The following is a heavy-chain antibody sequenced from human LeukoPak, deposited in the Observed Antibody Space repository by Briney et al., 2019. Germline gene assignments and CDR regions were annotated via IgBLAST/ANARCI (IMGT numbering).Heavy chain of an antibody. CDR1: GYTFTRYY. V-gene: IGHV1-2*02. Sequence: TSVTACPSASGYTFTRYYMTWVGQAPGPGLEWMGWMNPTRRGTTYATTFQCRDTMTRDTSISTAYMELSRLRSDDTAVYYCARSLVVVFWFDPWGQGTLVTVSS. J-gene: IGHJ5*02. CDR3: ARSLVVVFWFDP. CDR2: MNPTRRGT. D-gene: IGHD2-2*01.